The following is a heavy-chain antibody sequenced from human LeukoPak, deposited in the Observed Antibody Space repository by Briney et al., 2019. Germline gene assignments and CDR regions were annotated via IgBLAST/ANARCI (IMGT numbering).Heavy chain of an antibody. CDR2: IGGGGGST. CDR1: GFTFSSYA. V-gene: IGHV3-23*01. CDR3: AKGSVITIFGVVSPHGMDV. J-gene: IGHJ6*02. Sequence: GGSLRLSCAASGFTFSSYALSWVRQAPGKGLEWVSAIGGGGGSTYYADSVKGRFTISRDNSKNTLYLQMNSLRAEDTAVYYCAKGSVITIFGVVSPHGMDVWGQGTTVTVSS. D-gene: IGHD3-3*01.